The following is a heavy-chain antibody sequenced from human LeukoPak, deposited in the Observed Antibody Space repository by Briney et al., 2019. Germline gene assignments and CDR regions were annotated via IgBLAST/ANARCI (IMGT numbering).Heavy chain of an antibody. J-gene: IGHJ4*02. CDR3: VRDAIAAAGTGG. CDR1: GCTFTGYY. Sequence: ASVKVSCKACGCTFTGYYMHWVRQAPGQRLEWMGWINHNSGGTDYSQKFQGRVTMTRDTSISTAYMELSSLRSDDRAVYYCVRDAIAAAGTGGWGQGTLVTVSS. V-gene: IGHV1-2*02. CDR2: INHNSGGT. D-gene: IGHD6-13*01.